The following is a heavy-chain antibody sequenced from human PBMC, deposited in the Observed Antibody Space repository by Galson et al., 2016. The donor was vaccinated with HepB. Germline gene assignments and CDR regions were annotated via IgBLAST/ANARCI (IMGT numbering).Heavy chain of an antibody. Sequence: SETLSLTCTVAGASMSSYYWTWIRQPPGKGLEWIGHVFHSGSGNYSPSLNNRVTMSVDASKKQFSLRINSVTAADTAVYYCATSGFPPRDFQPWGRGTLVTVSP. CDR2: VFHSGSG. D-gene: IGHD3-10*01. CDR1: GASMSSYY. CDR3: ATSGFPPRDFQP. V-gene: IGHV4-59*08. J-gene: IGHJ1*01.